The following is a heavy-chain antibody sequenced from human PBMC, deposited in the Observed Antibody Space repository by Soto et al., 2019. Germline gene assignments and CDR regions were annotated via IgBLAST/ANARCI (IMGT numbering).Heavy chain of an antibody. Sequence: QVQLQESGPGLVKPSQTLSLTCTVSGGSISSGDYYWSWIRQPPGKGLEWIGYIYYSGSTYYNPSLKSRVTISVDKSKNQFSLKLSSVTAADTAVYYCARELRGGYCSGGSCAVFDPWGQGTLVTVSS. D-gene: IGHD2-15*01. CDR1: GGSISSGDYY. J-gene: IGHJ5*02. V-gene: IGHV4-30-4*01. CDR2: IYYSGST. CDR3: ARELRGGYCSGGSCAVFDP.